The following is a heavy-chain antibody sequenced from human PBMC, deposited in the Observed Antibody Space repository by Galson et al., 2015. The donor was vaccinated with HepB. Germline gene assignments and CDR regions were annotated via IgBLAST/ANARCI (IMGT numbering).Heavy chain of an antibody. Sequence: SLRLSCAASGFTFSTYGMHWVRQAPGKGLEWVAVISYDGSNKYYADSVKGRFTISRDNSKNTLYLQMNSLRAEDKAVYYCAKDFISGWSTSDTYGMDVWGQGTTVTVSS. D-gene: IGHD6-19*01. V-gene: IGHV3-30*18. CDR1: GFTFSTYG. CDR2: ISYDGSNK. CDR3: AKDFISGWSTSDTYGMDV. J-gene: IGHJ6*02.